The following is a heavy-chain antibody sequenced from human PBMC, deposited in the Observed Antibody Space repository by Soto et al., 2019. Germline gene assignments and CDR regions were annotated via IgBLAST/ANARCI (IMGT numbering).Heavy chain of an antibody. J-gene: IGHJ5*02. Sequence: SETRSLTCHVDGGSISSYYWSWTRQPAGKGLVLIGYIYSSGSTNYNPSLKSRVTISVDTSKNQFSLKLSAVTAADTAVYYCAREGYCSSTSCYQYNWFDPWGQGTLVTV. CDR1: GGSISSYY. CDR3: AREGYCSSTSCYQYNWFDP. D-gene: IGHD2-2*01. CDR2: IYSSGST. V-gene: IGHV4-59*01.